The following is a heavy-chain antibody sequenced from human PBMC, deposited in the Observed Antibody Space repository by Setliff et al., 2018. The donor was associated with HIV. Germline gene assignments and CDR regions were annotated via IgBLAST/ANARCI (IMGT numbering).Heavy chain of an antibody. J-gene: IGHJ6*02. Sequence: ASVKVSCKASGYTFTSYGFSWVRQAPGQGLEWMGWISAYNGNTDYAQKLQGRVTMTTDTSTSTAYMELRSLRSDDTAVYYCARDRQQWLVSYYYDGMDVWGQGTTVTVSS. CDR1: GYTFTSYG. CDR2: ISAYNGNT. V-gene: IGHV1-18*01. D-gene: IGHD6-19*01. CDR3: ARDRQQWLVSYYYDGMDV.